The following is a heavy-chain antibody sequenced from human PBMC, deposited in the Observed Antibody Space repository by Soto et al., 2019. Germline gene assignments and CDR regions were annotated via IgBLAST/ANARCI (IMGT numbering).Heavy chain of an antibody. CDR3: AKSPIPHPHGRTWDY. CDR1: GFTFSSYA. J-gene: IGHJ4*02. V-gene: IGHV3-23*01. CDR2: ISGSGGST. Sequence: SGGSLRLSCAASGFTFSSYAMSWVRQAPGKGLEWVSAISGSGGSTYYADSVKGRFTIPRDNSKNTLYLQMNSLRAEDTAVYYCAKSPIPHPHGRTWDYWGQGTLVTVSS. D-gene: IGHD2-2*02.